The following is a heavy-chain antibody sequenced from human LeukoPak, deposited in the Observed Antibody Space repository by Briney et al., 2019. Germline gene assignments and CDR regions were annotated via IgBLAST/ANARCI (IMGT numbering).Heavy chain of an antibody. CDR2: IYYSGST. V-gene: IGHV4-59*01. CDR1: GGSISSYY. CDR3: ARGGVYSSRGIDY. Sequence: SETLSLTCTVSGGSISSYYWSWIRQPPGKGLEWIGYIYYSGSTNYNPSLKSRVTISVDTSKNQFSLKLSSVTAADTAVYYCARGGVYSSRGIDYWGQGTLVTVSS. J-gene: IGHJ4*02. D-gene: IGHD6-13*01.